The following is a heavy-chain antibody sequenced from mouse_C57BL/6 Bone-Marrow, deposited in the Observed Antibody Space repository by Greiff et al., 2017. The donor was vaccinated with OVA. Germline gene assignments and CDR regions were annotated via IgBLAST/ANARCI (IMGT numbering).Heavy chain of an antibody. CDR1: GYTFTSYW. CDR2: IYPGNSDT. CDR3: TRKYDGSSYRGYWYFDV. Sequence: VHVKQSGTVLARPGASVKMSCKTSGYTFTSYWMHWVKQRPGQGLEWIGAIYPGNSDTSYNQKFKGKAKLTAVTSASTAYMELSSLTNDDSAVYYSTRKYDGSSYRGYWYFDVWGTGTTVPVSS. D-gene: IGHD1-1*01. J-gene: IGHJ1*03. V-gene: IGHV1-5*01.